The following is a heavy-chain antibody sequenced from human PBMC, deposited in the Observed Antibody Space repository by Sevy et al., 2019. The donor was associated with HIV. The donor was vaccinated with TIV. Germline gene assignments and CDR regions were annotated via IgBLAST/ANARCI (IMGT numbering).Heavy chain of an antibody. J-gene: IGHJ3*02. Sequence: GGSLRLSCAASGFTFSSYAMSWVRQAPGKGVEWVSAISGSGGSTYYADSVKGRFTISRDNSKNTLYLQMNSLRAEDTAVYYCAGSYYYDSSGLRGAFDIWGQGTMVTVSS. CDR3: AGSYYYDSSGLRGAFDI. CDR1: GFTFSSYA. CDR2: ISGSGGST. V-gene: IGHV3-23*01. D-gene: IGHD3-22*01.